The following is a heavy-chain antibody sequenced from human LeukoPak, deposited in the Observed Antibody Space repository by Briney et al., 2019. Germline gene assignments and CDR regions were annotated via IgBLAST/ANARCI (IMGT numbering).Heavy chain of an antibody. CDR1: GGSISSGGYS. V-gene: IGHV4-30-2*01. Sequence: SETLSLTCAVSGGSISSGGYSWSWVRQPPGKGVEWIGYIYHSGSIYYNPSLKSRVTISVDRSKTQFSLKLSSVTAADTAVYYCARDSTVTLRRGMDVWGQGTTVTVSS. D-gene: IGHD4-17*01. CDR3: ARDSTVTLRRGMDV. CDR2: IYHSGSI. J-gene: IGHJ6*02.